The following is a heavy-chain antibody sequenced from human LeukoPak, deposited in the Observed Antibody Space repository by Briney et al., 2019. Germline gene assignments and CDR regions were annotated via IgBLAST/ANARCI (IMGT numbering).Heavy chain of an antibody. CDR1: GGSINSFY. Sequence: SETLSLTCTVSGGSINSFYWSWIRQPAGKGLEWIGRIYTSGSTNYNPSLKSRVTISVDKSKNQFSLKLSSVTAADTAVYYCARDKEQWLAYIGDAFDIWGQGTMVTVSS. CDR2: IYTSGST. D-gene: IGHD6-19*01. CDR3: ARDKEQWLAYIGDAFDI. J-gene: IGHJ3*02. V-gene: IGHV4-4*07.